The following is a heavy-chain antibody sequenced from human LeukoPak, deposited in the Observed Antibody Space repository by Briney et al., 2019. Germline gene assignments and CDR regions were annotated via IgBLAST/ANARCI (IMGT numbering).Heavy chain of an antibody. CDR2: IYPGDSDT. Sequence: GESLKISCKGSGYSFTSYLIGWVRQMPGKGLEWMGIIYPGDSDTRYSPSFQGQVTISADKSISTAYLQWSSLKASDTAMYYCATDIEWAREAFDIWGQGTMVTVSS. CDR3: ATDIEWAREAFDI. CDR1: GYSFTSYL. V-gene: IGHV5-51*01. D-gene: IGHD5-24*01. J-gene: IGHJ3*02.